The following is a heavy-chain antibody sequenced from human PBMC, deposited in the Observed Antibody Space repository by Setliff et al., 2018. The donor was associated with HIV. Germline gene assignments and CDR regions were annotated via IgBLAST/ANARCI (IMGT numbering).Heavy chain of an antibody. CDR1: GYTVTTYG. D-gene: IGHD6-25*01. CDR2: FNTETRNP. J-gene: IGHJ4*02. CDR3: ARVSEQRLPYFDY. V-gene: IGHV7-4-1*02. Sequence: ASVKVSCKASGYTVTTYGISWVRQAPGQGLEWMGWFNTETRNPMYAQAFKGRLVFSLDTSVSTAYLLINSLKAEDTAVYYCARVSEQRLPYFDYWGQGSLVTVSS.